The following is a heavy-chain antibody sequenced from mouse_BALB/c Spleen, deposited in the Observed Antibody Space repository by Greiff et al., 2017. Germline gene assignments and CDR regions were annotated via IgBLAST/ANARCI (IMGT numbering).Heavy chain of an antibody. Sequence: QVQLKQPGAELVRPGASVKLSCKASGYTFTSYWINWVKQRPGQGLEWIGNIYPSDSYTNYNQKFKDKATLTVDKSSSTAYMQLSSPTSEDSAVYYCTRGSYDYDEFAYWGQGTLVTVSA. D-gene: IGHD2-4*01. CDR3: TRGSYDYDEFAY. CDR2: IYPSDSYT. V-gene: IGHV1-69*02. J-gene: IGHJ3*01. CDR1: GYTFTSYW.